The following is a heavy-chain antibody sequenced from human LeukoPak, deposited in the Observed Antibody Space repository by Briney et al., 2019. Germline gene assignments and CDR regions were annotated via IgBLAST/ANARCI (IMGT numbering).Heavy chain of an antibody. CDR3: ARDHCASSGCYEYYYYGVDV. J-gene: IGHJ6*02. CDR2: INPNSGGT. CDR1: GYTFTDYY. Sequence: RASVKVSCKASGYTFTDYYIQWVRQAPGQGLEWMGWINPNSGGTNSAQKFQGRVTMTRGTSVSTAYMELSRLRSDDTAVYYCARDHCASSGCYEYYYYGVDVWGQGATVTVSS. D-gene: IGHD2-2*01. V-gene: IGHV1-2*02.